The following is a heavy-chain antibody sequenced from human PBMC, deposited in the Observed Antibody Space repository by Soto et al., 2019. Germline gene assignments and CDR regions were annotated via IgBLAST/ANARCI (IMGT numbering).Heavy chain of an antibody. Sequence: SQTLSLTCVISGDSVSSNSAAWNWIRQSPSRGLEWLGRTYYRSKWYNDYAVSVKSRITINPDTSKNQFSLQLNSVTPEDTAVYYCARDPSGWRNYYYYGMDVWGQGTTVTVSS. CDR1: GDSVSSNSAA. CDR2: TYYRSKWYN. D-gene: IGHD6-19*01. CDR3: ARDPSGWRNYYYYGMDV. J-gene: IGHJ6*02. V-gene: IGHV6-1*01.